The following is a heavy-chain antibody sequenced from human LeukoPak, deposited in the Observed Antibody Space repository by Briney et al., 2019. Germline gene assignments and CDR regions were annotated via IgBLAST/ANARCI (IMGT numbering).Heavy chain of an antibody. J-gene: IGHJ4*02. Sequence: PSETLSLTCTVSGGSISSSSYYWGWIRQPPGKGLEWIGSIYYSGSTYYNPSLKSRVTISVDTSKNQFSLKLSSVTAADTAVYYCAGGRGQQLSGYYFDYWGQGTLVTVSS. D-gene: IGHD6-13*01. CDR1: GGSISSSSYY. CDR2: IYYSGST. V-gene: IGHV4-39*07. CDR3: AGGRGQQLSGYYFDY.